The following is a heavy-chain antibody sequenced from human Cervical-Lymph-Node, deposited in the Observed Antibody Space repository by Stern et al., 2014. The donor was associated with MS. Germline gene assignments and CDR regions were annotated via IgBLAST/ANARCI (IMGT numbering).Heavy chain of an antibody. Sequence: VQLVESGGGVVQPGRSLRLSCAASGFTFSSYGMHWVRQAPGKGLEWVAVIWYDGRTKYYADSVKGRFTISRDNSKNTLYLQMNSLRAEDTAVYYCARAYSGSYYEPFDYWGQGTLVTVSS. CDR3: ARAYSGSYYEPFDY. D-gene: IGHD1-26*01. CDR2: IWYDGRTK. J-gene: IGHJ4*02. CDR1: GFTFSSYG. V-gene: IGHV3-33*01.